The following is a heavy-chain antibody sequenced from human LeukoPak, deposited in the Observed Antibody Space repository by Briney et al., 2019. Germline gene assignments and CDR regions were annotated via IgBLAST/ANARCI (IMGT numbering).Heavy chain of an antibody. V-gene: IGHV4-59*01. CDR1: GGSISSYY. CDR2: IYYSGST. CDR3: ARDKLLSGTNWFDP. J-gene: IGHJ5*02. Sequence: SETLSLTCTVSGGSISSYYWSWIRQPPGKGLELIGYIYYSGSTNYNPSLNSRVTISVDTSNNQFSLKLSSVTAADTAVYYCARDKLLSGTNWFDPWGQGTLVTVSS.